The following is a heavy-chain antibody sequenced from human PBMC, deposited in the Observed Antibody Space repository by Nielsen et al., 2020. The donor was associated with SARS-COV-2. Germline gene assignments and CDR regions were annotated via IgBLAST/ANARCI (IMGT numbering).Heavy chain of an antibody. D-gene: IGHD3-10*01. J-gene: IGHJ4*02. Sequence: GGSLRLSCAASGFTFSSYGMHWVRQAPGKGLEWVAVISYDGSNKYYADSVKGRFTISRDNSKNTLNLQMNSLRAEDTAVYYCAVQAEGYNAPYDHWGQGTLVTVSS. CDR3: AVQAEGYNAPYDH. CDR2: ISYDGSNK. CDR1: GFTFSSYG. V-gene: IGHV3-30*03.